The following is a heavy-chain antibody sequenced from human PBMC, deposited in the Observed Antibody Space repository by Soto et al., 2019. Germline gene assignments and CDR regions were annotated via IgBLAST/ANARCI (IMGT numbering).Heavy chain of an antibody. V-gene: IGHV4-31*03. CDR2: IYYRGST. Sequence: QVQLQESGPGLVKPSQTLSLTCTVSGDSISSGGYYWSWIRHHPGKGLEWIGYIYYRGSTTYNPSLKSRVSISVDTSTNQFSVKLSSVTAADTAVYYCARDRRQYLAPGAFDIWGQGTTVIVSS. J-gene: IGHJ3*02. CDR3: ARDRRQYLAPGAFDI. D-gene: IGHD2-2*02. CDR1: GDSISSGGYY.